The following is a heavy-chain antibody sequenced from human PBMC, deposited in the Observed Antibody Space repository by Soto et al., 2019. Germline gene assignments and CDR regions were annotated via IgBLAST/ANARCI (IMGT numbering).Heavy chain of an antibody. CDR2: IYPGDSDT. CDR3: ATEYHRSAYYPNDAFDI. D-gene: IGHD3-22*01. J-gene: IGHJ3*02. V-gene: IGHV5-51*01. Sequence: PXESLKLSCQCSGYSFTSYLIGLVRQVPGKGLEWMGIIYPGDSDTRYSPSFQGQVTISADKSISTAYLQWSSLKASDTAMYYCATEYHRSAYYPNDAFDIWGQGTMVTVSS. CDR1: GYSFTSYL.